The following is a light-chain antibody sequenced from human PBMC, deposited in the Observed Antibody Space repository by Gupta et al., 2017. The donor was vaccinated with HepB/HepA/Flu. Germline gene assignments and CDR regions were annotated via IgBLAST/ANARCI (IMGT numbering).Light chain of an antibody. CDR3: QVWDSSSDHVV. V-gene: IGLV3-21*03. CDR1: NIGSNT. CDR2: DDS. J-gene: IGLJ2*01. Sequence: STVLPQLPSAPVAPGKPASITCGGTNIGSNTVHWYQQKPGQAPVLVVYDDSDRPSGIPEGFSGANSGDTDTLTISRVEDGDEADYYCQVWDSSSDHVVFGGGTKLTVL.